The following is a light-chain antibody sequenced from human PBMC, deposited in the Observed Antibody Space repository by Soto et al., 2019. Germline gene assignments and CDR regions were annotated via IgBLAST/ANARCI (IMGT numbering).Light chain of an antibody. CDR3: QQYGSSFRYS. CDR1: QSVNCNY. CDR2: GAS. Sequence: EIVLTQSPGTLSLSPGERATLACRASQSVNCNYVTWYQQKPGQAPRLLIYGASSRATGIPDRFSGSGSGTDFTLTISRLEPEDFAVYYCQQYGSSFRYSFGQGTKLEIK. V-gene: IGKV3-20*01. J-gene: IGKJ2*01.